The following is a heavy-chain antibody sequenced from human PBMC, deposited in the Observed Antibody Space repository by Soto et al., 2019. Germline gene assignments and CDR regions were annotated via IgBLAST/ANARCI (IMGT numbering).Heavy chain of an antibody. D-gene: IGHD6-13*01. CDR3: AKDPHIAAAGSRFDY. CDR2: ISYDGSNK. CDR1: GFTFSSYG. V-gene: IGHV3-30*18. J-gene: IGHJ4*02. Sequence: GGSLRLSCAASGFTFSSYGMHWVRQAPGKGLEWVAVISYDGSNKYYADSVKGRFTISRDNSKNTLYLQMNSLRAEDTAVYYCAKDPHIAAAGSRFDYWGQGTLVTVSS.